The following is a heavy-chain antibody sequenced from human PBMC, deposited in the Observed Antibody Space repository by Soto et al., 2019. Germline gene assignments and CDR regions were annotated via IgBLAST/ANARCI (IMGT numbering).Heavy chain of an antibody. Sequence: ASVKVSCKASGYTFTSYYMHWVRQAPGQGLEWMGIINPSGGSTSYAQKFQGRVTMTRDTSTSTVYMELSSLRSEDTAVYYCARGGIAVAGTGGYLTSWGQGTLVTVSS. CDR1: GYTFTSYY. CDR2: INPSGGST. D-gene: IGHD6-19*01. CDR3: ARGGIAVAGTGGYLTS. J-gene: IGHJ4*02. V-gene: IGHV1-46*01.